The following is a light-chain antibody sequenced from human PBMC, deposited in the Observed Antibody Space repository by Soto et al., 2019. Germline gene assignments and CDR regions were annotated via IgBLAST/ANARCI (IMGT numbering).Light chain of an antibody. J-gene: IGKJ3*01. CDR1: QSVSNSY. Sequence: EIVLTQSPGTLSSSPGDRASLSCRASQSVSNSYLAWYQQKPGQAPRVLIYGASVRATGIPDRFGGSGSGTDFTLTISRLEPEDFAVYYCQHYGYSPPFTFGPGTKVDI. CDR3: QHYGYSPPFT. V-gene: IGKV3-20*01. CDR2: GAS.